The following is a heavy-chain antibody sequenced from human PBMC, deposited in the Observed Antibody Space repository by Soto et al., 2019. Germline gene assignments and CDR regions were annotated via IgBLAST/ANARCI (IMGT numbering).Heavy chain of an antibody. CDR1: VFTFGDYA. CDR3: TRDPASIQLWPGNPYYYGMDV. CDR2: IRSKAYGGTT. D-gene: IGHD5-18*01. V-gene: IGHV3-49*04. Sequence: GWSLRLSCTASVFTFGDYAMSWVRQAPGKGLEWVGFIRSKAYGGTTEHAASVKGRFTISRDDSKSIAYLQMNSLKTEDTAVYYCTRDPASIQLWPGNPYYYGMDVWGQGTTVTVSS. J-gene: IGHJ6*02.